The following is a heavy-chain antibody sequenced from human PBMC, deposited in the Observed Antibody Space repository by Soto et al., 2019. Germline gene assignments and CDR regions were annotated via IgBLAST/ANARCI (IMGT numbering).Heavy chain of an antibody. D-gene: IGHD1-26*01. CDR1: GFTFSSYS. Sequence: GSLRLSCAASGFTFSSYSMNWVRQAPGKGLEWVSSISTSDTYIYYADSVKGRFTISRDNAKNSLYLQMNSLRAEDTAVYYCARGSSGSYHRNFDYWGQGTLVTVSS. CDR3: ARGSSGSYHRNFDY. J-gene: IGHJ4*02. CDR2: ISTSDTYI. V-gene: IGHV3-21*01.